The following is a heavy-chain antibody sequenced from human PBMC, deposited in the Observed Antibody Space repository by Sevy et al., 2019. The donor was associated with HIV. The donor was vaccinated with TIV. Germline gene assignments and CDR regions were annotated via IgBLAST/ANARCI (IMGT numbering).Heavy chain of an antibody. V-gene: IGHV3-13*01. J-gene: IGHJ4*02. CDR2: IETAGNT. Sequence: GGSLRLSCVTSGFTFSSYDMHWVRQPTGKGLEWVSAIETAGNTHYSHSVKGRFNVSREKAKNSLVLQMNSLTDVDSAVYVCASVLRTSSGWFHFDYWGQGALVTVSS. CDR3: ASVLRTSSGWFHFDY. D-gene: IGHD6-19*01. CDR1: GFTFSSYD.